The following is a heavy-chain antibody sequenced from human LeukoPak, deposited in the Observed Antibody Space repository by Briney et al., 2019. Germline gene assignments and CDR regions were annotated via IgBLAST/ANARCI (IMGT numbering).Heavy chain of an antibody. CDR2: VSGTGGRT. V-gene: IGHV3-23*01. D-gene: IGHD3-22*01. CDR3: AKGQTYYYDSSGYYSEN. CDR1: GFTFSTYA. J-gene: IGHJ4*02. Sequence: GGSLRLSCAASGFTFSTYAMSWVRQAPGKGLEWVSVVSGTGGRTYYADSVKGRFTISRDNSKNTLYLQMNSPRAEDTALYYCAKGQTYYYDSSGYYSENWGQGTLVTVSS.